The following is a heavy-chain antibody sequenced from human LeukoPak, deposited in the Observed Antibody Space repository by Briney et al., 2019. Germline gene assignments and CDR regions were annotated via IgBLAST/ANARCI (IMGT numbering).Heavy chain of an antibody. CDR3: ARGPEYCSSTSCYRGIQLWLVDDAFDI. D-gene: IGHD2-2*01. CDR2: INTNTGNP. V-gene: IGHV7-4-1*02. J-gene: IGHJ3*02. Sequence: SVKVSCKASGYTFTSYAMNWVRQAPGQGLEWMGWINTNTGNPTYAQGFTGRFVFSLDTSVSTAYLQISSLKAEDTAVYYCARGPEYCSSTSCYRGIQLWLVDDAFDIWGQGTMVTVSS. CDR1: GYTFTSYA.